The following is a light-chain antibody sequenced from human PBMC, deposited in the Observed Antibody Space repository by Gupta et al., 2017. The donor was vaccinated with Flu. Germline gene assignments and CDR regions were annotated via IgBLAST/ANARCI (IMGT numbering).Light chain of an antibody. Sequence: QSVLTQPPSASGTPGQRVSISCSGSSSNIGSNPVNWYQQLPGTAPNLLLYNNNQRPSGVPDRISGPKSGASASLTTSGLQSEEEADYYCAAWDDSMNGWVFGGGTKLTVL. CDR2: NNN. V-gene: IGLV1-44*01. CDR3: AAWDDSMNGWV. CDR1: SSNIGSNP. J-gene: IGLJ3*02.